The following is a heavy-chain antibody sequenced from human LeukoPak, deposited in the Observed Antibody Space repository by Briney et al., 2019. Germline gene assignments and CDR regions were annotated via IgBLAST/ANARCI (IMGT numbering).Heavy chain of an antibody. J-gene: IGHJ4*02. CDR2: IFSSGGYT. D-gene: IGHD6-13*01. CDR1: GFTFSTHA. Sequence: PGGSLRLSCAASGFTFSTHAMTWVRQAPGKGLEWVSSIFSSGGYTFYGDSVKGRVTISRDDSKDTLYLQLSGLRAVDTAIYYCGKEFSSGWFFWVQGTMVSVSS. CDR3: GKEFSSGWFF. V-gene: IGHV3-23*01.